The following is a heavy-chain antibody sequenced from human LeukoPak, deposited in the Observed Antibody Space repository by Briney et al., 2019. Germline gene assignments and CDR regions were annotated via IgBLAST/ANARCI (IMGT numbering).Heavy chain of an antibody. CDR1: GFTFSSYW. CDR2: IKQDGSEK. Sequence: GGSLRLSCAASGFTFSSYWMSWVRQAPGKGLEWVANIKQDGSEKYYVGSVKGRFTISRDNAKNSLYLQMNSLRAEDTAVYYCARDGYAAGPATTFDYWGQGTLVTVSS. V-gene: IGHV3-7*03. J-gene: IGHJ4*02. CDR3: ARDGYAAGPATTFDY. D-gene: IGHD6-25*01.